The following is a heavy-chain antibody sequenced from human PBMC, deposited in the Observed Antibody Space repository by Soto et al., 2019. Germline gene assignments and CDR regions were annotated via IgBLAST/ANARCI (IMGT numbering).Heavy chain of an antibody. CDR3: ATGHPPDKVAATGY. Sequence: PGXSLRLSCAASGFTFSSYSINWVPQAPGKGLEWVSSISRSSSYIYYADSVKGRFTISRDNAKNSLYLQMNSLRAEDTAVYYCATGHPPDKVAATGYWGQGTLVTVSS. J-gene: IGHJ4*02. V-gene: IGHV3-21*01. CDR1: GFTFSSYS. D-gene: IGHD2-15*01. CDR2: ISRSSSYI.